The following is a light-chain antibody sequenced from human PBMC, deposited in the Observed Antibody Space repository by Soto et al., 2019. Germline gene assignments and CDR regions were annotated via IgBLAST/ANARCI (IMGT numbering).Light chain of an antibody. CDR1: HSVISY. CDR2: SAS. Sequence: EIVMTQSPATLSVSPGERATLSCRASHSVISYLAWYQQTPGQPPRLLIYSASTRATGIPARFSGSGSGTEFILSISSLQSEDFAVYYCQQYSKWPLTFGGGTKVEI. V-gene: IGKV3-15*01. J-gene: IGKJ4*01. CDR3: QQYSKWPLT.